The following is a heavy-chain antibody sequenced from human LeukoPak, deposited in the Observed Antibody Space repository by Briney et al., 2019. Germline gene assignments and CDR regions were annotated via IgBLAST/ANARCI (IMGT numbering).Heavy chain of an antibody. V-gene: IGHV1-46*01. D-gene: IGHD3-3*01. CDR2: INPSAGST. CDR3: AAPGASGFVGNFWSGPLDF. J-gene: IGHJ4*02. CDR1: GYTFTSHH. Sequence: ASVKVSCRASGYTFTSHHMHWVRQAPGQGLEWMGIINPSAGSTSYPQKFQGRVTMTRDTSTSTVYMELSSLRSEDTAVYYCAAPGASGFVGNFWSGPLDFWGQGTLATVSS.